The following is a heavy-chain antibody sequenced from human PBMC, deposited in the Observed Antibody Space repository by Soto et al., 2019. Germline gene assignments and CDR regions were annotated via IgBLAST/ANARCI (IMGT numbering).Heavy chain of an antibody. D-gene: IGHD3-9*01. J-gene: IGHJ6*02. CDR1: GGSISSGDYY. V-gene: IGHV4-30-4*01. CDR3: ARDHYVYDILTGYGYYYGMDV. CDR2: IYYSGRT. Sequence: QVQLQESGPGLVKPSQTLSLTCTVSGGSISSGDYYWSWIRQPPGKGLEWIGYIYYSGRTYYNPSLKSRVTISVDTSKNQFSLKLSSVTAADTAGYYCARDHYVYDILTGYGYYYGMDVWGQGTTVTVSS.